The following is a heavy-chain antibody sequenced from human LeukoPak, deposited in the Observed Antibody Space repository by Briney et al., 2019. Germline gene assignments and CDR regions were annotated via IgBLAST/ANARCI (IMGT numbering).Heavy chain of an antibody. CDR3: ARDGGFYGDYLRV. CDR1: GGSISSCGYY. CDR2: IYYSGST. J-gene: IGHJ4*02. V-gene: IGHV4-31*03. D-gene: IGHD4-17*01. Sequence: SQTLSLTCTVSGGSISSCGYYWSWIRQHPGKGLEWIGYIYYSGSTYYNPSLKSRVTISVDTSKNQFSLKLSSVTAADTAVYYCARDGGFYGDYLRVWGQGTLVTVSS.